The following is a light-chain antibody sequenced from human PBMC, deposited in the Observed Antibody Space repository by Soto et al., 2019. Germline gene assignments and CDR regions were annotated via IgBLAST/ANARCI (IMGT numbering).Light chain of an antibody. Sequence: IQLTQSPSSLSVSIGDRVTITCRASQDINSYLAWYQQKPGKAPNLLIYEASILQRGVPSRFSGSNSGTDFTLTISSLQAEDFATYYCQQTRSYPSTFGGGTKVDIK. V-gene: IGKV1-9*01. CDR2: EAS. J-gene: IGKJ4*01. CDR1: QDINSY. CDR3: QQTRSYPST.